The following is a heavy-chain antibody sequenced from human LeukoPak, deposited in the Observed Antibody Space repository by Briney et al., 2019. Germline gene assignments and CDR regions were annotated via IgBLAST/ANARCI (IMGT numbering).Heavy chain of an antibody. Sequence: SXRLXXXXXXFTXSTYAMSWVRQXPGXGLEWVSGISSRDIGKYYADSVKGRFTISRDNAKNSLYLQMNSLRAEDTAVYYCARDGNYDFWSGYFDGMDVWGQGTTVTVSS. CDR2: ISSRDIGK. J-gene: IGHJ6*02. CDR1: XFTXSTYA. V-gene: IGHV3-21*01. CDR3: ARDGNYDFWSGYFDGMDV. D-gene: IGHD3-3*01.